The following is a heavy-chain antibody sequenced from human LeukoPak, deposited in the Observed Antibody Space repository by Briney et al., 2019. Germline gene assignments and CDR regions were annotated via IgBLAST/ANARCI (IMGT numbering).Heavy chain of an antibody. D-gene: IGHD6-19*01. Sequence: SETLSLTCSVSGDSISSSNYQWGWIRQSPGRGLEWIGNINNSGKIYYNPSLRSRITISVDTSKNQFSLKLSSVTAADTAVYYCARHSKYSSGRYLGLRKTYFDYWGQGTLVTVSS. V-gene: IGHV4-39*01. CDR1: GDSISSSNYQ. CDR2: INNSGKI. J-gene: IGHJ4*02. CDR3: ARHSKYSSGRYLGLRKTYFDY.